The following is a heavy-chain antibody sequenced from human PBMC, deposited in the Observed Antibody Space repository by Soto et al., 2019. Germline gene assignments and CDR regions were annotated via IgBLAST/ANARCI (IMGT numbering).Heavy chain of an antibody. J-gene: IGHJ4*02. CDR3: ARQVGDYYFDY. Sequence: SETQSLTCSVPGGYMRSTNYYWAWIRQPPGKGLEWIGSIFFNGSPDHNPSLQSRVTILVDTSKNQFSLKLSSVTAADTAVYFCARQVGDYYFDYWGPGTLVTVSS. V-gene: IGHV4-39*01. D-gene: IGHD4-17*01. CDR2: IFFNGSP. CDR1: GGYMRSTNYY.